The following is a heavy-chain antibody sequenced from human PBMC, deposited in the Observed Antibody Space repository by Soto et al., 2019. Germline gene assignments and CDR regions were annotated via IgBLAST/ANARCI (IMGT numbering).Heavy chain of an antibody. J-gene: IGHJ4*02. D-gene: IGHD5-12*01. CDR3: ARPDIVAAIGGALDC. Sequence: QVQLVESGGGVVQPGRSLRLSCEASGFTFSNYGMHWVRQAPGKGLEWVAVIWNDGSSRYYADSVKGRFTISRDNAKKTLFLQINNLRAEDTAVYYCARPDIVAAIGGALDCWGQGTLVTVSS. V-gene: IGHV3-33*01. CDR2: IWNDGSSR. CDR1: GFTFSNYG.